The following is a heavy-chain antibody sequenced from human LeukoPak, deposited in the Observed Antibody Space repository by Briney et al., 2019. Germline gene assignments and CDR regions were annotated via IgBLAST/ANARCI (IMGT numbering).Heavy chain of an antibody. Sequence: SETLSLTCTVSGGSISRYYWSGIRQPPGKGLEWIGYIHYSGSTNYNPSLQSRVTISVDTSKNQFSLKLSSVTAAHTAVYSCARHLRGAYCGDNCYLDYWGQGTLVSVSS. V-gene: IGHV4-59*08. CDR1: GGSISRYY. J-gene: IGHJ4*02. D-gene: IGHD2-21*02. CDR3: ARHLRGAYCGDNCYLDY. CDR2: IHYSGST.